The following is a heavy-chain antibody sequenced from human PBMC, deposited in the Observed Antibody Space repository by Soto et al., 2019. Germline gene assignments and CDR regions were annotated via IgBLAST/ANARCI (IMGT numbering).Heavy chain of an antibody. D-gene: IGHD4-17*01. CDR1: GFAFSDPY. CDR3: ARGGASVTTPFDY. J-gene: IGHJ4*02. V-gene: IGHV3-11*01. Sequence: QVQLVESGGGLVKPGGSLRLSCAASGFAFSDPYMSWIRQATGKGLEWISYISSSGSTIYYADSVKGRFTISRDNAKKSLYLQMDSLTADDTAVYYWARGGASVTTPFDYWGQGTQVTVSS. CDR2: ISSSGSTI.